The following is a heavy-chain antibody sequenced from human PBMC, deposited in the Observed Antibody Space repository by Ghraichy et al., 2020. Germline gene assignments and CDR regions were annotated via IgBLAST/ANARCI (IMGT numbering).Heavy chain of an antibody. D-gene: IGHD6-13*01. CDR2: ISYDGSNK. V-gene: IGHV3-30-3*01. Sequence: GGSLRLSCAASGFTFSSYAMHWVRQAPGKGLEWVAVISYDGSNKYYADSVKGRFTISRDNSKNTLYLQMNSLRAEDTAVYYCARDRPLSAAGTEFDYWGQGTLVTVSS. CDR3: ARDRPLSAAGTEFDY. CDR1: GFTFSSYA. J-gene: IGHJ4*02.